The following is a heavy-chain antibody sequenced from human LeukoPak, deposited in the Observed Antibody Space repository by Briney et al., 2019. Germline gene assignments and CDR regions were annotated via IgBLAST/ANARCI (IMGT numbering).Heavy chain of an antibody. V-gene: IGHV1-2*02. CDR1: GYTFTGYY. CDR2: INPNGGGT. J-gene: IGHJ3*02. D-gene: IGHD3-22*01. CDR3: ASYAPTYYYDSSGYYLDAFDI. Sequence: ASVKVSCKASGYTFTGYYMHWVRQAPGQGLEWMGWINPNGGGTNYAQKVQGRVPMTRDTSISTAYMELSRLRSDDTAVYYCASYAPTYYYDSSGYYLDAFDIWGQGTMVTVSS.